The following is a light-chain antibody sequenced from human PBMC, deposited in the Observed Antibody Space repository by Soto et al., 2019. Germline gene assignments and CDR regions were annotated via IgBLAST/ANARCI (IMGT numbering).Light chain of an antibody. V-gene: IGKV3-15*01. Sequence: EVVMTQSPATLSVSPGERATLSCRASETVATNLAWYQQKPGQAPRLLISGASTRAARISDRFRGSGSGTEFTLTISSLRSEDSAIYYCQQYFEWPPMTFGQGTKVEI. J-gene: IGKJ1*01. CDR2: GAS. CDR3: QQYFEWPPMT. CDR1: ETVATN.